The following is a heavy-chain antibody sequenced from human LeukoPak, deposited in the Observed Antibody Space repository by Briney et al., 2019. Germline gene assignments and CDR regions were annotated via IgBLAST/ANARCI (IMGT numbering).Heavy chain of an antibody. Sequence: GGSLRLSCAASGFTFSSYSMNWVRQAPGKGLEWVSSISSSSSYIYYADSVKGRFTISRDNAKNSLYLQMNSLRAEDTAVYYCAREGGTIFGAYMDVWGKGTTVTVSS. CDR1: GFTFSSYS. D-gene: IGHD3-3*01. CDR3: AREGGTIFGAYMDV. CDR2: ISSSSSYI. J-gene: IGHJ6*03. V-gene: IGHV3-21*01.